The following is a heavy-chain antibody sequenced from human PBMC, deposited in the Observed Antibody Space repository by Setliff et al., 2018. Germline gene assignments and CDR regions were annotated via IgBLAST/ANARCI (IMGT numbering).Heavy chain of an antibody. J-gene: IGHJ4*02. CDR2: IYSGGTT. CDR3: ARGGTFRYFDY. V-gene: IGHV4-39*07. CDR1: GDSMNSGVYY. Sequence: PSETLSLTCKVSGDSMNSGVYYWAWIRQPPGKGLEWIGRIYSGGTTNYNPSLKSRVTLSVDTSKNQFSLKLRSVTAADTAVYYCARGGTFRYFDYWGQGTPVTVSS. D-gene: IGHD5-12*01.